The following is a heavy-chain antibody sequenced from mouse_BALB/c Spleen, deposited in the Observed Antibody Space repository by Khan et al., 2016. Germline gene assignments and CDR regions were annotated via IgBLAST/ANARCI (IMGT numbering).Heavy chain of an antibody. D-gene: IGHD1-1*01. Sequence: EVQLQESGPSLVKPSQTLSLTCSVTGDSITSGYWNWIRKFPGNKLEYMGYISYSGSTYYNPSLKSRISITRDTSKNQYYLQLNSVTTEDTATYYCGRYTVVAPNAMDYWGQGTSVTVSS. CDR2: ISYSGST. CDR3: GRYTVVAPNAMDY. J-gene: IGHJ4*01. V-gene: IGHV3-8*02. CDR1: GDSITSGY.